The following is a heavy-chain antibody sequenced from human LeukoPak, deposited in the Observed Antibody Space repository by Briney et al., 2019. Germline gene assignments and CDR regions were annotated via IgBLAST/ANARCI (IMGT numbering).Heavy chain of an antibody. CDR1: GYSFTSYW. D-gene: IGHD3-22*01. J-gene: IGHJ3*02. CDR3: ARRGYYDSSGYLRAFDI. CDR2: IYPGDSDT. V-gene: IGHV5-51*01. Sequence: PGESLKISCKGSGYSFTSYWIGWVRQMPGKGLEWMGIIYPGDSDTRYSPSLQGQVTISADRYISTAYLQWSSLSAPHTAMYYCARRGYYDSSGYLRAFDIWGQGTMVTVSS.